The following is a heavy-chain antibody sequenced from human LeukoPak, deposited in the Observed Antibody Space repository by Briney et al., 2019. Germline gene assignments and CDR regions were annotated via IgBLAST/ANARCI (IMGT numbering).Heavy chain of an antibody. Sequence: SETLSLTRGVSGGSISSFYWSWIRQPPGKGLEWIGYISDSGSTNYNPSLKSRVTISVDMSKNQFSLKLSSVTAADTAVYYCARGVTFGGIIVKTPDYYFYYYMDVWGTGTTVTVSS. CDR2: ISDSGST. J-gene: IGHJ6*03. V-gene: IGHV4-59*01. CDR3: ARGVTFGGIIVKTPDYYFYYYMDV. D-gene: IGHD3-16*02. CDR1: GGSISSFY.